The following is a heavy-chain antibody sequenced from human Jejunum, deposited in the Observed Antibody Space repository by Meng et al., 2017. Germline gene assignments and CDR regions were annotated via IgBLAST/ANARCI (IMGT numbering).Heavy chain of an antibody. J-gene: IGHJ4*02. CDR2: INTRTGGT. Sequence: QGQLVHSAAEVKEPGASVKVSCKASGYTFTDYYLYWVRQAPGQGLEWMGRINTRTGGTIYTQKFYGRVTMTRDTSISTAYMELSRLRSDDTAVYYCARELISYAFDYWGQGSLVTVSS. CDR1: GYTFTDYY. V-gene: IGHV1-2*06. CDR3: ARELISYAFDY. D-gene: IGHD1-26*01.